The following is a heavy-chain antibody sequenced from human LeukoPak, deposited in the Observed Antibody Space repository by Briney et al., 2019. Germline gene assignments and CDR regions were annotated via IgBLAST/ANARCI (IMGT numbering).Heavy chain of an antibody. D-gene: IGHD1-26*01. CDR2: ISGSGGST. Sequence: GGSLRLSCAASGLTFSNYAVSWVRQAPGEGLEWVSAISGSGGSTYYAESVKGRFTISRDNSQNTVYLQMNSLRADDTAVYYCARHRLGSYSRNHAFDIWGQGTMVTVSS. J-gene: IGHJ3*02. V-gene: IGHV3-23*01. CDR1: GLTFSNYA. CDR3: ARHRLGSYSRNHAFDI.